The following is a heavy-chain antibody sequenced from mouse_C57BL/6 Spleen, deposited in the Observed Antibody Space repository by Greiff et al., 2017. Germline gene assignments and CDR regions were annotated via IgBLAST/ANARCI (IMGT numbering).Heavy chain of an antibody. CDR2: IDPSDSET. J-gene: IGHJ4*01. Sequence: QVQLQQPGAELVRPGSSVKLSCKASGYTFTSYWMHWVKQRPIQGLEWIGNIDPSDSETHYNQKFKDKATLTVDKSSSTAYMQLSSLTSADSAVYYCARSPYDYDGYYAMDYWGQGTSVTVSS. CDR3: ARSPYDYDGYYAMDY. D-gene: IGHD2-4*01. CDR1: GYTFTSYW. V-gene: IGHV1-52*01.